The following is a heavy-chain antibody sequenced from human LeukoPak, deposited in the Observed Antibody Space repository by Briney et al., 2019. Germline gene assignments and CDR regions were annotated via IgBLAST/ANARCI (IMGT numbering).Heavy chain of an antibody. CDR1: GFTFSSYW. V-gene: IGHV3-7*01. CDR3: ARDRYGT. CDR2: IKQDGSEK. J-gene: IGHJ5*02. D-gene: IGHD4-17*01. Sequence: QPGGSLRLSCAAAGFTFSSYWMSWVRQAPGKGLEWVANIKQDGSEKYYVDPVKGRCTNSRDNATNSLYLQMNSMRAEDTAVYYCARDRYGTWGQGTLVTVSS.